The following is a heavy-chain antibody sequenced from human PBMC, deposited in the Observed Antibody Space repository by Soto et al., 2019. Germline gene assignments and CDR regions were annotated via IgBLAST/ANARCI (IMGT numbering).Heavy chain of an antibody. Sequence: PGESLKISCKGSGYSFTSYWIGWVRQMPGKGLEWMGIIYPGDSDTRYSPSFQGQVTISADKSISTAYLQWSSLKASDTAMYYCARRGSYDSSGYYPVPPDYWGQGTLVTVSS. CDR3: ARRGSYDSSGYYPVPPDY. V-gene: IGHV5-51*01. J-gene: IGHJ4*02. CDR1: GYSFTSYW. CDR2: IYPGDSDT. D-gene: IGHD3-22*01.